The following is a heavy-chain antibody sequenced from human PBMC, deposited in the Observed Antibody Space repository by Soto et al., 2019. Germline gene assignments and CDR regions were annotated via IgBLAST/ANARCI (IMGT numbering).Heavy chain of an antibody. CDR2: IKSKAYGGTT. V-gene: IGHV3-15*01. D-gene: IGHD6-19*01. CDR3: TRDRLPFIAVAGTSEDNWFDP. CDR1: GFTFSNAW. J-gene: IGHJ5*02. Sequence: PGGSLRLSCAASGFTFSNAWMSWVRQAPGKGLEWVGRIKSKAYGGTTEYAASVKGRFTISRDDSKSIAYLQMNSLKTEDTAVYYCTRDRLPFIAVAGTSEDNWFDPWGQGTLVTVSS.